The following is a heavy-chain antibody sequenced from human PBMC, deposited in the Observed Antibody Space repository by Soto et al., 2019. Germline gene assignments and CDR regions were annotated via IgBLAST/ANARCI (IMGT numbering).Heavy chain of an antibody. D-gene: IGHD6-25*01. CDR3: AKEYSTGYPDLDY. CDR2: ISGSGGST. Sequence: GSLRHSWAASGFTIRSYAVRWVRQDPGKGVEWVSAISGSGGSTYYADSVKGRFTISRDNSKNTLYLQMNSLRAEDTAVYYCAKEYSTGYPDLDYWGQGTLVTVSS. J-gene: IGHJ4*02. V-gene: IGHV3-23*01. CDR1: GFTIRSYA.